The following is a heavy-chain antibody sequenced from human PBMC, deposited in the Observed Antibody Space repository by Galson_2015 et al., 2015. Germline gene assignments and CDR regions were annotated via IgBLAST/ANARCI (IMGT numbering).Heavy chain of an antibody. CDR1: GFTFSNYS. J-gene: IGHJ4*02. CDR3: ARADGSYPPVDF. D-gene: IGHD1-26*01. V-gene: IGHV3-21*01. Sequence: SLRLCCAASGFTFSNYSMKWVRQAPGKGLEWVSSISSSTSYTYYAESVKGRFTISRDKDKNSLYLQLNSLRAEDTAVYYCARADGSYPPVDFWCQGTLVTVSS. CDR2: ISSSTSYT.